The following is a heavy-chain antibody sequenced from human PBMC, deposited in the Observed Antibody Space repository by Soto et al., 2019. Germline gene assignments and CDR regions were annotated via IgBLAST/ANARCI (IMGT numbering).Heavy chain of an antibody. J-gene: IGHJ5*02. Sequence: QVRLVESGGGVVQPGRSLRLSCTASGFSFSSYAMYWFRQPPGKGLEWVAVISHEGINKHYADSVKGRVTVSRDNSNHSLDVQLNSLRGEDTAMYYCARDMYSSDYFVKWFEPWGQGTLVTVSS. CDR2: ISHEGINK. CDR1: GFSFSSYA. V-gene: IGHV3-30-3*01. CDR3: ARDMYSSDYFVKWFEP. D-gene: IGHD6-19*01.